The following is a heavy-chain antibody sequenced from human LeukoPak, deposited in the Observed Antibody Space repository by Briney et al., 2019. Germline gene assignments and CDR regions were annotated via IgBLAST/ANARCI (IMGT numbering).Heavy chain of an antibody. CDR2: IRGSGSNT. V-gene: IGHV3-23*01. J-gene: IGHJ4*02. Sequence: GGSLRLSCAASGFTFSSYGMTWVRQAPGKGLEWVSCIRGSGSNTYYADSVKGRFTISRDNSKNTLYLQMNSLRAEDTAGYYCAKIKEQNQLTGQASFDYWGQGALVTVSS. D-gene: IGHD2-2*01. CDR1: GFTFSSYG. CDR3: AKIKEQNQLTGQASFDY.